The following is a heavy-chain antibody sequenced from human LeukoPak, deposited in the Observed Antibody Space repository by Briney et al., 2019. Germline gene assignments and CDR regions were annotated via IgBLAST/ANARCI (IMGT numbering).Heavy chain of an antibody. D-gene: IGHD1-20*01. Sequence: PGGSLRLSCAASGFTFSSYWMSWVRQAPGRGPEWLANIKPDGNEKYYVDSVRGRFTISRDNAQHSLYLHMNSLRVEDTAIYYCARGDNWAFDYWGQGTLVTVSS. CDR1: GFTFSSYW. J-gene: IGHJ4*02. CDR3: ARGDNWAFDY. CDR2: IKPDGNEK. V-gene: IGHV3-7*05.